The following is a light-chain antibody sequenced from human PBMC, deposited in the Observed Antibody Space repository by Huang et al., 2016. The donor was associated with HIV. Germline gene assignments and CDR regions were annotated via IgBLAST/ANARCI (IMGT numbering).Light chain of an antibody. V-gene: IGKV3-20*01. CDR1: QSVSNSY. CDR3: QQYGRSRT. J-gene: IGKJ1*01. CDR2: GAS. Sequence: EIVLTQSPGTLSLSPGERATLSCRASQSVSNSYLAWYQQKPGQAPRLLIYGASSRATGSPDRFSGSGSGTDFTLTIARLEPEDFALYHCQQYGRSRTFGQGTKVEMK.